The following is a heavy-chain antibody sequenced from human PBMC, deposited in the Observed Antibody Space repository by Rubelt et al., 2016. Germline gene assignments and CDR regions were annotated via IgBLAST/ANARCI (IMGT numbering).Heavy chain of an antibody. CDR1: GFTFSSYA. V-gene: IGHV3-30*04. CDR3: ARGRYSSLGYIDY. CDR2: ISYDGRNK. Sequence: GFTFSSYAMHWVRQAPGKGLEWGAVISYDGRNKYYADSGKGRFNISRDNSKNSLYLQMNSLRAADTAVFYCARGRYSSLGYIDYWGQGTLVTVSS. J-gene: IGHJ4*02. D-gene: IGHD6-13*01.